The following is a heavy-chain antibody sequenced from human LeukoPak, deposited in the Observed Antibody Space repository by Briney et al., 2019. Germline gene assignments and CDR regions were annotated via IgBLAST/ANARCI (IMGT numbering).Heavy chain of an antibody. CDR2: ISSSSSTI. V-gene: IGHV3-48*01. D-gene: IGHD3-9*01. J-gene: IGHJ5*02. Sequence: GGSLRLSCAASGFTFSSYSMNWVRQAPGKGLEWVSYISSSSSTIYYADSVKGRFTISRDNAKNSLYLQMNSLRAADTAVYYCARRSSLFILTGWYWFDPWGQGTLVTVSS. CDR3: ARRSSLFILTGWYWFDP. CDR1: GFTFSSYS.